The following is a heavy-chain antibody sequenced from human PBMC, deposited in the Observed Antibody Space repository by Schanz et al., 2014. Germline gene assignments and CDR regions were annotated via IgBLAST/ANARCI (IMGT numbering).Heavy chain of an antibody. CDR3: AKEWSPSF. D-gene: IGHD1-26*01. CDR2: IYRGGET. J-gene: IGHJ4*02. CDR1: GFIVSNTY. Sequence: EVQLVESGGGLVQPGGSLRLSCAASGFIVSNTYVTWVRQAPGKGLDWVSVIYRGGETHHADSVKGRFTVSRDNAKSTLFLQMDSLRPEDTAIYYCAKEWSPSFWGQGTLVTVSS. V-gene: IGHV3-53*04.